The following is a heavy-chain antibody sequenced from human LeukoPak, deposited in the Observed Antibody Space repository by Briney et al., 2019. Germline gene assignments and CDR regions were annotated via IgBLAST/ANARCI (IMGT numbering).Heavy chain of an antibody. CDR1: GFTFSSYS. Sequence: GGSLRLSCAASGFTFSSYSMNWVRQAPGKGLEWVSVISGSGGATFYGDSVQGRFTISRDNSRDTLYLQMNSLTAEDTAVYYCGKYLQTTVGANDYWGQGTLVTVSS. J-gene: IGHJ4*02. CDR2: ISGSGGAT. D-gene: IGHD1-26*01. V-gene: IGHV3-23*01. CDR3: GKYLQTTVGANDY.